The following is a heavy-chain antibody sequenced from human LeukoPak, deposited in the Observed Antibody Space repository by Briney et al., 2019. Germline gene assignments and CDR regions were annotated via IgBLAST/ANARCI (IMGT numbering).Heavy chain of an antibody. D-gene: IGHD6-19*01. CDR1: GYTFTSYD. CDR2: MNPNSGNT. Sequence: ASVKVSCKASGYTFTSYDINWVRQATGQGLEWMGWMNPNSGNTGYAQKFQGRVTMTRNTSISTAYMELSSVRSEDTAVYYCASKAGATSGWYAFDIWGQGTMVTASS. CDR3: ASKAGATSGWYAFDI. V-gene: IGHV1-8*01. J-gene: IGHJ3*02.